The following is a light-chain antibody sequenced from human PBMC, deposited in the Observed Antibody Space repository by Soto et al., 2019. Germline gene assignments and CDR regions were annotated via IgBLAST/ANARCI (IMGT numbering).Light chain of an antibody. CDR3: QQYNDWPPIT. Sequence: EIMMTQSPATLSVSPGERATLSCRASQSVGNNLAWYQQRPGQTPRLLIYYASTRATGIPARFSGSGSGTEFTLTITSLQSEDFALYYCQQYNDWPPITFGQGTRLEIK. J-gene: IGKJ5*01. V-gene: IGKV3-15*01. CDR2: YAS. CDR1: QSVGNN.